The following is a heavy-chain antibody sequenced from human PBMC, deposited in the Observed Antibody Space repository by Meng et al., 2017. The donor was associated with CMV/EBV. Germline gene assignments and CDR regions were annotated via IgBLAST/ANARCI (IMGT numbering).Heavy chain of an antibody. D-gene: IGHD6-6*01. Sequence: GGSLRLSCAASGFTFSSYAMHWVRQAPGKGLEWVAVISYDGSNKYYADSVKGRFTISRDNSKNTLYLQMNSLRAEDTAVYYCARGTKISSSFDYWGPGTLVTVSS. CDR1: GFTFSSYA. CDR2: ISYDGSNK. V-gene: IGHV3-30-3*01. J-gene: IGHJ4*02. CDR3: ARGTKISSSFDY.